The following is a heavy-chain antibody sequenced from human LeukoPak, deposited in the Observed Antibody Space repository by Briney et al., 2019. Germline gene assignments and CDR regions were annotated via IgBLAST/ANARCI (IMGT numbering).Heavy chain of an antibody. CDR1: GGYIISRSHY. Sequence: SETLSLTCTVSGGYIISRSHYWGWIRQPPGKGLEWIGEINHSGSTNYNPSLKSRVTISVDTSKNQFSLKLSSVTAADTAVYYCARGSIAVAGTFDYWGQGTLVTVSS. CDR2: INHSGST. J-gene: IGHJ4*02. D-gene: IGHD6-19*01. V-gene: IGHV4-39*07. CDR3: ARGSIAVAGTFDY.